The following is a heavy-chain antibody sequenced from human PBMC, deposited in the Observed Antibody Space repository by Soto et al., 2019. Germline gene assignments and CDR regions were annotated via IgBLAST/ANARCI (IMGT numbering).Heavy chain of an antibody. D-gene: IGHD2-2*01. J-gene: IGHJ5*02. CDR1: GFTFSDYY. CDR2: ISSSGSTI. Sequence: PGGSLRLSCAASGFTFSDYYMSWIRQAPGKGLEWVSYISSSGSTIYYADSVKGRFTISRDNAKNSLYLQMNSLRAEDTAVYYCATEDLVVVPAADHSNWFDPWGQGTLVTVSP. CDR3: ATEDLVVVPAADHSNWFDP. V-gene: IGHV3-11*01.